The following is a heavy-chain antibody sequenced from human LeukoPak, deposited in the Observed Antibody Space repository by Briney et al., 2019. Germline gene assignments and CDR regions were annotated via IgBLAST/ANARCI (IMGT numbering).Heavy chain of an antibody. J-gene: IGHJ4*02. CDR3: ARATSYDILTGYSDY. CDR1: GFTFSAYW. D-gene: IGHD3-9*01. Sequence: QPGGSLRLSCAASGFTFSAYWMHWVRHVPGKGLIWVPRINNDGTATFFADSVKGRFTISRDNAKNTLYLQMNSLRAEDTAVYYCARATSYDILTGYSDYWGQGTLVTVSS. CDR2: INNDGTAT. V-gene: IGHV3-74*01.